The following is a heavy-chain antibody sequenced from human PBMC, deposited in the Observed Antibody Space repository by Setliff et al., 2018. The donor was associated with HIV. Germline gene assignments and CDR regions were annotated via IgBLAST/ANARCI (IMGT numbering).Heavy chain of an antibody. CDR2: IIPVYGTP. J-gene: IGHJ3*02. V-gene: IGHV1-69*13. D-gene: IGHD3-10*01. Sequence: ASVKVSCKASGYTFSSYAINWVRQAPGRGLEWMGGIIPVYGTPKYAQKMQGRVTITAIESTSTAYMELTSLRSDDTAVYYCARIRGVIADASDIWGQGTMVTVS. CDR3: ARIRGVIADASDI. CDR1: GYTFSSYA.